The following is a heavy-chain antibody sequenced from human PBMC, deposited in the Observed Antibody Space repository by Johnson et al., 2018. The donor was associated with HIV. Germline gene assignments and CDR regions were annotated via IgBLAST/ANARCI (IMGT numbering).Heavy chain of an antibody. Sequence: QVQLVESGGGVVQPGRSLRLSCAASGFTFSIYGMHWVRQAPGKGLEWVAVIWYDGSNNYYADSVKGRFTISRDNSKNTLYLQMNGPRAEDTAVYYCAREGPGAYYDSSGDAFDIWGQGTMVTVSS. J-gene: IGHJ3*02. CDR3: AREGPGAYYDSSGDAFDI. CDR1: GFTFSIYG. CDR2: IWYDGSNN. D-gene: IGHD3-22*01. V-gene: IGHV3-30*19.